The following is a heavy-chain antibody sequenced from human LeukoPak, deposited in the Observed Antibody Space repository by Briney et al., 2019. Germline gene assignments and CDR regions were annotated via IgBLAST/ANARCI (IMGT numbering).Heavy chain of an antibody. J-gene: IGHJ4*02. CDR1: GGSISSYY. CDR2: IYTSGST. V-gene: IGHV4-4*09. D-gene: IGHD3-22*01. Sequence: SETLSLTCTVSGGSISSYYWSWIRQPPGKGLEWIGYIYTSGSTNYNPSLKSRATISVDTSKNQFTLKLSSVTAADTAVYYCAQYYYDSSGYSYFDYWGQGTLVTVSS. CDR3: AQYYYDSSGYSYFDY.